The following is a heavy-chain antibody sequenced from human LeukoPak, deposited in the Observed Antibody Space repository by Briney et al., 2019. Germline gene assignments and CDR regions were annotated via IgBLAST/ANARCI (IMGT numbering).Heavy chain of an antibody. CDR3: ARTAMVPRPGLYYFDY. CDR1: GYSFTSYW. D-gene: IGHD5-18*01. Sequence: GESLKISCKGSGYSFTSYWIGWVRQMPGKGLEWMGIIYPGDSDTRYSPSFQGQVTISADKSISTAYLQWSSLKASDTAMYYCARTAMVPRPGLYYFDYWGQGTLVTVSS. V-gene: IGHV5-51*01. CDR2: IYPGDSDT. J-gene: IGHJ4*02.